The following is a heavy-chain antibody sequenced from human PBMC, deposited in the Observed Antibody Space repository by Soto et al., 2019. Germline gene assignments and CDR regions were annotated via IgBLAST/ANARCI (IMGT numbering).Heavy chain of an antibody. J-gene: IGHJ4*02. CDR2: ISSSTSHT. CDR3: ARGRGAAADYFDF. CDR1: GFTFSDYY. V-gene: IGHV3-11*05. Sequence: QVQLVESGGGLVQPGGSLRLSCAVSGFTFSDYYMTWIRQAPGKGLEWVSYISSSTSHTNYADSVKGRFTISRDNAKNSLLLQMNGLRAEDTAVYYCARGRGAAADYFDFWGQGTLVTVSS. D-gene: IGHD6-13*01.